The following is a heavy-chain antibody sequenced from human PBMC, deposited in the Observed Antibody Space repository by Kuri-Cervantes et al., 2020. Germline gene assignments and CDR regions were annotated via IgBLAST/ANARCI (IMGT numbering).Heavy chain of an antibody. J-gene: IGHJ4*02. CDR3: AKDGVYSSSTYYFDY. CDR2: ISGSGGST. V-gene: IGHV3-23*01. D-gene: IGHD6-6*01. CDR1: RFIFSDYY. Sequence: GESLKISCVASRFIFSDYYMSWIRQAPGKGLEWVSAISGSGGSTYYADSVKGRFTISRDNSKNTLYLQMNSLRAEDTAVYYCAKDGVYSSSTYYFDYWGQGTLVTVSS.